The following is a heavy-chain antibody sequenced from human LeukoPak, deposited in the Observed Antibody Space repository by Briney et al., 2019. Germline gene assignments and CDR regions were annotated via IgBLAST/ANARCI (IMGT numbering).Heavy chain of an antibody. J-gene: IGHJ3*02. CDR3: AKESATNDAFDI. Sequence: GGSLRLSCAASGFTFDDYAMHWVRQAPGKGLEWVSGISWNSGSIGYADSVKGRFTISRDNAKNSLYLQVNSLRAEDTALYYCAKESATNDAFDIWGQGTMVTVSS. V-gene: IGHV3-9*01. CDR1: GFTFDDYA. CDR2: ISWNSGSI.